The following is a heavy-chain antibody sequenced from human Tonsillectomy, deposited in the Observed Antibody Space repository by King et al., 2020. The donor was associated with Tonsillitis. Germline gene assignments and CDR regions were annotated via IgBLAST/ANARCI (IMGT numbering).Heavy chain of an antibody. CDR2: IYSSGST. D-gene: IGHD3-10*01. Sequence: QLQESGPGLVKPSETLSLTCTVSGGSISSSSYYWGWIRQPPGKGLEWIGSIYSSGSTSFNPSLKSRVTISVDTSKNQFSLKLSSVTAADTAVYYCAEHVSPRRDDAFDIWGQGTMVSVSS. V-gene: IGHV4-39*01. J-gene: IGHJ3*02. CDR1: GGSISSSSYY. CDR3: AEHVSPRRDDAFDI.